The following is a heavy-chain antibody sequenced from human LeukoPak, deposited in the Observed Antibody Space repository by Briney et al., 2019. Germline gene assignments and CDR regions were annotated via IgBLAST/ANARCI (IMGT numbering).Heavy chain of an antibody. D-gene: IGHD7-27*01. CDR3: ARDGDGYIDY. CDR1: GFTFSDYS. CDR2: VSGSGQST. Sequence: GGSLRLSCAASGFTFSDYSMNWVRQAPGQGLEWVSIVSGSGQSTDYADSVKGRFTISRDNSRNTVLLEMNSLRAEDTAVYYCARDGDGYIDYWGQGTLVTVSS. J-gene: IGHJ4*02. V-gene: IGHV3-23*01.